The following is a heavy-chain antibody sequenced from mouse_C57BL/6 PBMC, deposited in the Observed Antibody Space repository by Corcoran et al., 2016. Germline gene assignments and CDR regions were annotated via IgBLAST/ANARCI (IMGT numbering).Heavy chain of an antibody. V-gene: IGHV1-81*01. CDR2: IYPRSGNT. D-gene: IGHD2-12*01. CDR1: GYTFTNYG. CDR3: AINHYEYYNSYALDY. Sequence: QVQLQQSGAELARPGASVKLSCKASGYTFTNYGISWVKQRTGQGLEWIGEIYPRSGNTYYNEKFKGKATLTADKSSSTAYMELRSLTSQDSAVYFSAINHYEYYNSYALDYWGQGTTLTVSS. J-gene: IGHJ4*01.